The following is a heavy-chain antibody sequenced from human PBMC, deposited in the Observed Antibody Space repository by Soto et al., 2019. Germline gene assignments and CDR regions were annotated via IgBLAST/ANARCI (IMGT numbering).Heavy chain of an antibody. J-gene: IGHJ4*02. D-gene: IGHD1-26*01. CDR2: IYYSGST. CDR3: ARDHSGSYSGYC. Sequence: PSETLSLTCTVSGGSISSGDYYWSWIRQPPGKGLEWIGYIYYSGSTYYNPSLKSRVTISVDTSKNQFSLKLSSVTAADTAVYYCARDHSGSYSGYCWGQGTLVTVSS. CDR1: GGSISSGDYY. V-gene: IGHV4-30-4*01.